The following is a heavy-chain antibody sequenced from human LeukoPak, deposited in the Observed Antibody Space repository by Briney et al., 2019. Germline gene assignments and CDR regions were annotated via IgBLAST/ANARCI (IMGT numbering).Heavy chain of an antibody. CDR3: ARVRYRLAETYIDY. D-gene: IGHD3-16*01. J-gene: IGHJ4*02. V-gene: IGHV1-18*01. CDR2: ISAYNGNT. CDR1: GYTFTSYG. Sequence: ASVKVSCKASGYTFTSYGISWVRQAPGQGLEWMGWISAYNGNTNYAQKLQGRVTMTTDTSTSTVYMELSRLRSDDTAVYYCARVRYRLAETYIDYWGQGTLVTVSS.